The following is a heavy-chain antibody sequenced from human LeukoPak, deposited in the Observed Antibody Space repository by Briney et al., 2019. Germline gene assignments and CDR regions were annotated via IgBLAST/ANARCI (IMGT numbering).Heavy chain of an antibody. CDR3: ARRAREWVVPAATEEDWFDP. D-gene: IGHD2-2*01. J-gene: IGHJ5*02. CDR2: IIPIFGTA. V-gene: IGHV1-69*13. Sequence: ASVKVSCKASGGTFSSYAISWVRQAPGQGLEWMRGIIPIFGTANYAQKFQGRVTITADESTSTAYMELSSLRSEDTAVYYCARRAREWVVPAATEEDWFDPWGQGTLVTVSS. CDR1: GGTFSSYA.